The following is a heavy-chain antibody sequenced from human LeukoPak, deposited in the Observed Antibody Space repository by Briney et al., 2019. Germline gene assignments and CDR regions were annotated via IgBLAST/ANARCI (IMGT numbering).Heavy chain of an antibody. Sequence: GGSLRLSCAASRFTFSSYGMHWVRQAPGKGLEWVAFIRYDGSNKYYADSVKGRFTISRDNSKNTLYLQMNSLRAEDTALYYCARSGSGSYYPPDYWGQGTLVTVSS. V-gene: IGHV3-30*02. J-gene: IGHJ4*02. D-gene: IGHD3-10*01. CDR3: ARSGSGSYYPPDY. CDR1: RFTFSSYG. CDR2: IRYDGSNK.